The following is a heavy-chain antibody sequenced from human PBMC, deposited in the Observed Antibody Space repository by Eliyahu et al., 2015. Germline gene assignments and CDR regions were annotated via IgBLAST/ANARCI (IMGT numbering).Heavy chain of an antibody. Sequence: QVQLQESGPGLVKPSETLSLTCSVSGGSISTYYWTWIRQAPGKGLEWIGYIHYTGTTAYNPSLKSRVTISLDTPKNQFSLKLASMTTADTAVYYCARPQSLSYDVYNVWGQGTMVTVFS. CDR2: IHYTGTT. CDR3: ARPQSLSYDVYNV. V-gene: IGHV4-59*01. CDR1: GGSISTYY. J-gene: IGHJ3*01.